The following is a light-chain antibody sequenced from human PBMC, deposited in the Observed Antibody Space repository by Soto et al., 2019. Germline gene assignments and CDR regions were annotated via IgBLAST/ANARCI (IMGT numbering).Light chain of an antibody. CDR3: QQYGKLPT. CDR2: DAS. CDR1: QDISNY. V-gene: IGKV1-33*01. J-gene: IGKJ3*01. Sequence: DIQMTQSPSSLSASVGDRVTITCQASQDISNYLNWYQQKPGKAPKLLIYDASNLATGVPSRFSGRGSGTDFHFAISSLQPEDIATYYCQQYGKLPTFGHGTKVDIK.